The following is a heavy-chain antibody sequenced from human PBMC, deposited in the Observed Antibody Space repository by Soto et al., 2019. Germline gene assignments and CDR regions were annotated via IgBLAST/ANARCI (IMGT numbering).Heavy chain of an antibody. CDR3: VRGVYYYGSGTYLGGPFEP. V-gene: IGHV6-1*01. J-gene: IGHJ5*02. CDR2: TYYRSKWYN. CDR1: GDSVSSNSAA. Sequence: PSQTLSLSSVVSGDSVSSNSAAWNWIRQSPSRGLEWLGRTYYRSKWYNDYAVSVKRRIIVNADTSKNQFSLQLNSVTPEDTAVYYCVRGVYYYGSGTYLGGPFEPWGQGTLVTVSS. D-gene: IGHD3-10*01.